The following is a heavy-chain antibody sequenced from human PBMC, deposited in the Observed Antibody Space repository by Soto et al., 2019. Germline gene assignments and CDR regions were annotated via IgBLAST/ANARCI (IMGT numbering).Heavy chain of an antibody. J-gene: IGHJ4*02. CDR1: GFTFSRYW. V-gene: IGHV3-74*01. CDR3: TRDQVDSSGYYFFDY. D-gene: IGHD3-22*01. Sequence: GGSLRLSCAVSGFTFSRYWMHWVRQAPGKGLVWVSRISSDGSSTIYADSVKGRFTISRDNAKNTLHLQMNSLRAEDTAIYYCTRDQVDSSGYYFFDYWGQGXLVTVYS. CDR2: ISSDGSST.